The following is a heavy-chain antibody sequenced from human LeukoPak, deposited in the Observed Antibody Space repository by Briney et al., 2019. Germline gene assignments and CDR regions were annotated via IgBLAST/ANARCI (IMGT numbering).Heavy chain of an antibody. J-gene: IGHJ4*02. V-gene: IGHV3-23*01. CDR2: ISVSGGST. CDR3: AKYPSSYCSGGSCSVYGY. Sequence: AGTLSLSGAGSGFTISSYAMRWVRQAQGPGLEWVSAISVSGGSTYYGDSVKGRFTISRDNSKNTLYLRMNCLRAEDTAVYYCAKYPSSYCSGGSCSVYGYWGQGTLVTVSS. CDR1: GFTISSYA. D-gene: IGHD2-15*01.